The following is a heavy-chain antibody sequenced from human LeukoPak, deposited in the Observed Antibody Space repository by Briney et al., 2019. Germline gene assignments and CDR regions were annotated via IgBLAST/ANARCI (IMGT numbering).Heavy chain of an antibody. CDR2: IYSGNSK. CDR1: GFTVRNNY. D-gene: IGHD2-15*01. Sequence: PGGSLRLSCAASGFTVRNNYMRWVRQAPGKGLEWVSVIYSGNSKYYADSVKGRFTISRDNSKNTVYLQMNSLRVEDTAVYYCARDFECSGGSCYSAYWGQGTLVTVSS. V-gene: IGHV3-53*01. CDR3: ARDFECSGGSCYSAY. J-gene: IGHJ4*02.